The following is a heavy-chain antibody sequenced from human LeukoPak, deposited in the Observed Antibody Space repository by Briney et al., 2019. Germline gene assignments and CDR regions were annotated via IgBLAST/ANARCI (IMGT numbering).Heavy chain of an antibody. CDR1: GFTFSDYY. CDR3: AREDDYVWGSYRSTYFDY. Sequence: GGSLRLSXAASGFTFSDYYMSWIRQAPGKGLEWVSYISSSGSTIYYADSVKGRFTISRDNAKNSLYLQMNSLRAEDTAVYYCAREDDYVWGSYRSTYFDYWGQGTLVTVSS. V-gene: IGHV3-11*04. CDR2: ISSSGSTI. D-gene: IGHD3-16*02. J-gene: IGHJ4*02.